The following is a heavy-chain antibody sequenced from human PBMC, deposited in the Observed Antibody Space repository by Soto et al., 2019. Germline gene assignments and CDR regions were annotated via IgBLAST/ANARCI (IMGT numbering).Heavy chain of an antibody. CDR3: ARWSYLDY. V-gene: IGHV3-23*01. CDR1: GFSFGSYA. Sequence: DVQLWDSGGGLVQPGGSLRLSCVASGFSFGSYALSWVRQAPGQGLEWVSTMSGSDGKTCYADAVKGRFSISRDTSQNTLYLQMNSLRADDTAIYYCARWSYLDYWGQVTRVTVSS. CDR2: MSGSDGKT. J-gene: IGHJ4*02. D-gene: IGHD3-3*01.